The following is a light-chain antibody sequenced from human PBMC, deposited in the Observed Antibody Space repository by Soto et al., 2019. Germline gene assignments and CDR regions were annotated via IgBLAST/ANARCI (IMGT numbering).Light chain of an antibody. CDR3: QKYNSAPRT. Sequence: DIQMTQSPSSLSASVGDRVTITCRASQGIIDYLAWYQKRPGKPPRLLIYAASTLQSGVPSRFSGSGAGTDFTLTISSLQPEDVATYYCQKYNSAPRTFGQGTKVEIK. J-gene: IGKJ1*01. CDR2: AAS. CDR1: QGIIDY. V-gene: IGKV1-27*01.